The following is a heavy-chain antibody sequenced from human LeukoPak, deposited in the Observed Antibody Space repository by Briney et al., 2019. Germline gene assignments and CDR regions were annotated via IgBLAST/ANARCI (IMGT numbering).Heavy chain of an antibody. J-gene: IGHJ5*02. CDR1: GFTFSDYY. V-gene: IGHV3-11*04. CDR3: ARDLGQYYDTSDNWFDP. D-gene: IGHD3-22*01. Sequence: PGGSLRLSCAASGFTFSDYYMSWIRQAPGKGLEWVSYISSSGSTIYYADSVKGRFTISRDNAKNSLYLQMNSLRAEDTAVYYCARDLGQYYDTSDNWFDPWGQGTLVTVSS. CDR2: ISSSGSTI.